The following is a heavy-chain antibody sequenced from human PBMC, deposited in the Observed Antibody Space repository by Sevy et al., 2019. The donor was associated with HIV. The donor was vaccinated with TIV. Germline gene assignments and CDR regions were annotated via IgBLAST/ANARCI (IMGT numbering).Heavy chain of an antibody. CDR3: AKDGGDSSSWYLSGMDL. D-gene: IGHD6-13*01. J-gene: IGHJ6*02. CDR1: GFTFSSYG. CDR2: IRYDGSNK. V-gene: IGHV3-30*02. Sequence: GGSLRLSCAASGFTFSSYGMHWVRQAPGKGLEWVAFIRYDGSNKYYADSVKGRFTISRDNSKNTLYLQMNSLRAEDTAVYYCAKDGGDSSSWYLSGMDLWGQGTTVTVSS.